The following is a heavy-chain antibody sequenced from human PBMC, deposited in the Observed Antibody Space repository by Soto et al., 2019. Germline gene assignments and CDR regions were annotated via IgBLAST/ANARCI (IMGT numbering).Heavy chain of an antibody. CDR3: ARDGGRAVAGQYYYYYMDV. CDR2: INAGNGNT. J-gene: IGHJ6*03. CDR1: GYTFTSYA. D-gene: IGHD6-19*01. V-gene: IGHV1-3*01. Sequence: ASVKVSCKASGYTFTSYAMHWVRQAPGQRLEWMGWINAGNGNTKYSQKFQGRVTITRDTPASTAYMELSSLRSEDTAVYYCARDGGRAVAGQYYYYYMDVWGKGTTVTVSS.